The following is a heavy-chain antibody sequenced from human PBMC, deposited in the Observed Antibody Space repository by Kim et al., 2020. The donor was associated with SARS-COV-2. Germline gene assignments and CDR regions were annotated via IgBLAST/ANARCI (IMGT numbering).Heavy chain of an antibody. J-gene: IGHJ6*02. V-gene: IGHV3-30-3*01. CDR1: GFTFSSYA. CDR3: ARDPMYYDILTGYYIARRSAQRGTYYYYGMDV. D-gene: IGHD3-9*01. CDR2: ISYDGSNK. Sequence: GGSLRLSCAASGFTFSSYAMHWVRQATGKGLEWVAVISYDGSNKYYADSVKGRFTISRDNSKNTLYLQMNSLRAEDTAVYYCARDPMYYDILTGYYIARRSAQRGTYYYYGMDVWGQGTTVTVSS.